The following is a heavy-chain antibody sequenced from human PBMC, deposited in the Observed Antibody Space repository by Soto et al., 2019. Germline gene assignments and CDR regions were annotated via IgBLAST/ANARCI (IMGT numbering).Heavy chain of an antibody. D-gene: IGHD3-10*01. V-gene: IGHV1-18*01. Sequence: ASVKVSCKASGYTFTTYVISWVRQAPGQGLEWLGWINTHNGNTNYAQNLQGRVIMTADTSTSTAYMELRSLRSDDTAIYYCTREGSAPYYYYGMDAWGQGTTVTVSS. CDR2: INTHNGNT. J-gene: IGHJ6*02. CDR1: GYTFTTYV. CDR3: TREGSAPYYYYGMDA.